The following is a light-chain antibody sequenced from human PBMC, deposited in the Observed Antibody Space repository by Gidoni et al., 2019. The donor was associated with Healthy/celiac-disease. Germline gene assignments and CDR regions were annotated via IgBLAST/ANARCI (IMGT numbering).Light chain of an antibody. CDR3: QQSYSTPPYT. CDR1: QSISSY. V-gene: IGKV1-39*01. Sequence: DIQMTQSPSSLSASVGDRVTITCRASQSISSYFNWYQQKPGEAPKLLIYAASSLQSGVPSRFSGRGAWTDFTLTISSLQPEDFATYYCQQSYSTPPYTFGQGTKVEIK. J-gene: IGKJ1*01. CDR2: AAS.